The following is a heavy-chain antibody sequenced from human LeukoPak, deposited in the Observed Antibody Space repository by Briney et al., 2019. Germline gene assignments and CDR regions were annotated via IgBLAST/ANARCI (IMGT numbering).Heavy chain of an antibody. Sequence: PGGSLRLSCAASGFTFTYSGLHWVRQAPGKGLEWVSFISYDGSNKYYADSVKGRFTISRDNSENTLYLQMNSLGPEDTAVYFCAKDLGHTYGTAQYWGQGTLVTVSS. V-gene: IGHV3-30*02. CDR3: AKDLGHTYGTAQY. CDR2: ISYDGSNK. CDR1: GFTFTYSG. J-gene: IGHJ4*02. D-gene: IGHD4-17*01.